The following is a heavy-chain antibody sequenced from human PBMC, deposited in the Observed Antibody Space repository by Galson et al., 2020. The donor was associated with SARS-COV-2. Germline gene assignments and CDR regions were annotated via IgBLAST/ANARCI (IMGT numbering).Heavy chain of an antibody. CDR2: INNSGTT. D-gene: IGHD1-26*01. CDR3: ARGQQTELLTPFDF. Sequence: PSETLSLTCAVYSGTFSGYYWNWIRQPPGKGLEWIGEINNSGTTNYNASLRSRVTISVDTSKSQFSLRLTSVTAADTAVYYCARGQQTELLTPFDFWGQGTLVTVSS. V-gene: IGHV4-34*01. CDR1: SGTFSGYY. J-gene: IGHJ4*02.